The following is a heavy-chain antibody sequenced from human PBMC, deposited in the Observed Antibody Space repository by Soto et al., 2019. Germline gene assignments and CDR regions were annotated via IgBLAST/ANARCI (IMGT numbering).Heavy chain of an antibody. D-gene: IGHD6-13*01. CDR1: GGNFTSYA. J-gene: IGHJ5*02. CDR3: AKASGRSWYNWFDT. Sequence: QVQLVQSGAEVKKPGSSVKVSCKASGGNFTSYAISWVRQAPGQGLEFMGGIVPLFGTTNYAHKFRGRVTVTADESTRTVYMEMSSLRSEDTAVYYCAKASGRSWYNWFDTWGQGTLVTVST. V-gene: IGHV1-69*01. CDR2: IVPLFGTT.